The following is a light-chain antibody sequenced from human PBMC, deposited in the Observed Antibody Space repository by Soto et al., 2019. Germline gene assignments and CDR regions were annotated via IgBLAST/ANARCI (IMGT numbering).Light chain of an antibody. Sequence: EIVLTQSPGTLSLSPGERATRSCRASQSVSSSYLAWYQQKPGQAPRLLIYGASSRATGIPDRFSGSGSGTDFTLIISRLEPEDFAVYYCQQYGSSPPLTFGGGTKVEIK. V-gene: IGKV3-20*01. CDR3: QQYGSSPPLT. J-gene: IGKJ4*01. CDR2: GAS. CDR1: QSVSSSY.